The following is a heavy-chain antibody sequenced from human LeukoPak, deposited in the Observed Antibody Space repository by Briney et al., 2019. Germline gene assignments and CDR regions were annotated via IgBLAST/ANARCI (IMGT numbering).Heavy chain of an antibody. D-gene: IGHD3-22*01. CDR1: GFTFSSYE. Sequence: GGSLRLSCAASGFTFSSYEMNWARQAPGKGLEWVSYISSSGSTIYYADSVKGRFTISRDNAKNSLYLQMNSLRAEDTAVYYCARDYYYDSSGYAFDIWGQGTMVTVSS. CDR2: ISSSGSTI. V-gene: IGHV3-48*03. J-gene: IGHJ3*02. CDR3: ARDYYYDSSGYAFDI.